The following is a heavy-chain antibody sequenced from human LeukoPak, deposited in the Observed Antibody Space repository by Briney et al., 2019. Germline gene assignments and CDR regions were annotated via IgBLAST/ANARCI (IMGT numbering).Heavy chain of an antibody. Sequence: SETLSLTCTVSGGSMSSNDYYWSWLRQPPGKGLEWIGYIHYSGSTFYNPSLKSRITISEDTSANQFSLKLSSVTAADTAVYYCARDRDLWSGYPRRFYYYHGLDVWGQGTTVTVSS. D-gene: IGHD3-3*01. V-gene: IGHV4-30-4*01. CDR1: GGSMSSNDYY. J-gene: IGHJ6*02. CDR3: ARDRDLWSGYPRRFYYYHGLDV. CDR2: IHYSGST.